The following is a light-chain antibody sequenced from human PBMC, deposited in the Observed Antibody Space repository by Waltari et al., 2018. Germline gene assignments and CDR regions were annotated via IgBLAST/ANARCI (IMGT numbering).Light chain of an antibody. V-gene: IGLV2-14*01. CDR1: SGDIGGYGY. CDR2: EVT. Sequence: QSALTQPASVSGSPGQSITISCTGTSGDIGGYGYVSWYQHVPGEAPQLKIYEVTNRPSGVSSRFCGSRSGNTASLTISGLQPEDEADYYCSSYTSSSTLVVFGGGTRLTVL. CDR3: SSYTSSSTLVV. J-gene: IGLJ3*02.